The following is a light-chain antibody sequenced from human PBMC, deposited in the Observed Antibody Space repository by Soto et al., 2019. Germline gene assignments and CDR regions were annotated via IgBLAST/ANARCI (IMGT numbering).Light chain of an antibody. CDR1: SSDVGSYNL. Sequence: QSALTQPASVSGSAGQSITISCTGTSSDVGSYNLVSWFQQHPGKAPKLIIFEVSNRPSGISSRFSGSKSGNTASLTISGLQAEDEADYYCASYTSSSTSVIFGRGTKLTVL. CDR3: ASYTSSSTSVI. J-gene: IGLJ2*01. V-gene: IGLV2-14*02. CDR2: EVS.